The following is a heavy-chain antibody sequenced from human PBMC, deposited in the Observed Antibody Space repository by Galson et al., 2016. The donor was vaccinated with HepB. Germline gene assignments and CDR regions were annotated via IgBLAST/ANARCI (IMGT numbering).Heavy chain of an antibody. J-gene: IGHJ5*02. CDR3: VRDGAVPGLGFDP. CDR1: GFSFSAYW. Sequence: SLRLSCAASGFSFSAYWMHWVRQAPGKGLVWVSRIKIDGSITNYADAVKGRFTISRDNAKNTLYLQMNSLRVEDTAVYHCVRDGAVPGLGFDPWGQGALVSVSS. D-gene: IGHD6-19*01. CDR2: IKIDGSIT. V-gene: IGHV3-74*01.